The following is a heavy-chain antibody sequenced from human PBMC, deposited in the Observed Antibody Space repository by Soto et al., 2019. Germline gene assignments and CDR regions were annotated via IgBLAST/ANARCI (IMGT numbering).Heavy chain of an antibody. V-gene: IGHV4-59*08. CDR3: VRQGIDYLHGLVDV. J-gene: IGHJ6*02. CDR1: SGPSSSHN. CDR2: VYYTGDT. Sequence: QVQLQQSGPRLVKPSETLSLTCTVSSGPSSSHNWGWIRQSPGRGLEWIGYVYYTGDTSYNPSLKSRVTIAADTSTNNTSLTLTSVTAADTAVYYCVRQGIDYLHGLVDVWGQGTKVSVSS. D-gene: IGHD1-26*01.